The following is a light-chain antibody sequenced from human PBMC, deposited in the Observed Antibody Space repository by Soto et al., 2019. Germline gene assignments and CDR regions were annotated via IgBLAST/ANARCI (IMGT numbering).Light chain of an antibody. CDR2: AAS. J-gene: IGKJ5*01. CDR1: QRISTR. CDR3: QQAKSFPVS. V-gene: IGKV1-12*01. Sequence: DIQMTQSPSTLSASVGARVPITRRASQRISTRLAWYQQKPGRAPKVLIYAASILQSGVPSRFSGSGSGTDFTLTINNLRPEDFATYYCQQAKSFPVSFGQGTRLEIK.